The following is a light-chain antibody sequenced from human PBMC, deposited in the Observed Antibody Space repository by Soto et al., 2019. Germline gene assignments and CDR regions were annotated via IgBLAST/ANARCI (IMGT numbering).Light chain of an antibody. J-gene: IGLJ3*02. CDR1: SSNIGSNT. V-gene: IGLV1-44*01. CDR2: SNN. CDR3: AAWDDSLNGPL. Sequence: QSVLTQPPSASGTPGQRVTISCSGSSSNIGSNTVNWYQQLPGTAPTLLIYSNNQRPSGVPDRFSGSKPGTSASLAVNGLQSGDEADYYCAAWDDSLNGPLFGGGTKLTVL.